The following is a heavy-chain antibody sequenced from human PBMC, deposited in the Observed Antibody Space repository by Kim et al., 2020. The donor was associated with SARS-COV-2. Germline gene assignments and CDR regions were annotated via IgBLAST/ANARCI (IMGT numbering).Heavy chain of an antibody. D-gene: IGHD6-6*01. J-gene: IGHJ4*02. V-gene: IGHV1-2*02. Sequence: YAQKFQGRVTMTRDTSISTAYMELSRLRSDDTAVYYCARGGSSSSGRSDYWGQGTLVTVSS. CDR3: ARGGSSSSGRSDY.